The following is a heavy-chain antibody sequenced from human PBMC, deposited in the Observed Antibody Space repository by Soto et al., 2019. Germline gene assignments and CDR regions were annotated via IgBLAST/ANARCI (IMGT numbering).Heavy chain of an antibody. CDR2: INPNSGGT. CDR1: GYTFTGYY. D-gene: IGHD3-22*01. CDR3: ARERDYYDSSGYYPRGYYYYGMDV. V-gene: IGHV1-2*02. Sequence: QVQVVQSGAEVKKPGASVKVSCKASGYTFTGYYMHWVRQAPGQGLEWMGWINPNSGGTNYAQKFQGRVTMTRDTSISTAYMELSRLRSDDTAVYYCARERDYYDSSGYYPRGYYYYGMDVWGQGTTVTVSS. J-gene: IGHJ6*02.